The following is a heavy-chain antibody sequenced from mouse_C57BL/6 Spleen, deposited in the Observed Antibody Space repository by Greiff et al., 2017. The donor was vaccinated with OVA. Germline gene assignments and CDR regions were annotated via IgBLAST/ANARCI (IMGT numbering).Heavy chain of an antibody. V-gene: IGHV3-6*01. Sequence: EVQLQQSGPGLVKPSQSLSLTCSVTGYSITSGYYWNWIRQFPGNKLEWMGYISYDGSNNYNPSLKNRISITRDTSKNQFFLKLNSVTTEDTATYYCARDHGSSSWYFDVWGTGTTVTVSS. CDR3: ARDHGSSSWYFDV. CDR2: ISYDGSN. J-gene: IGHJ1*03. CDR1: GYSITSGYY. D-gene: IGHD1-1*01.